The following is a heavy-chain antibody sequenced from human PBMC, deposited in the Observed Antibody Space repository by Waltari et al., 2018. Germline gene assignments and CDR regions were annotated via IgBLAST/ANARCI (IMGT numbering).Heavy chain of an antibody. CDR3: ARDRGYCGGDCYKNLDS. Sequence: EVQLVESGGGLVQPGGSLRLSCAAFGFTFSDYWMTWVRQAPGKGLEGVANKKKDGGEKYYVDSVKGRFTVSRDNAKNSLYLQMRSLRAEDTAVYYCARDRGYCGGDCYKNLDSWGQGTLVAVSS. J-gene: IGHJ4*02. CDR2: KKKDGGEK. D-gene: IGHD2-21*01. V-gene: IGHV3-7*01. CDR1: GFTFSDYW.